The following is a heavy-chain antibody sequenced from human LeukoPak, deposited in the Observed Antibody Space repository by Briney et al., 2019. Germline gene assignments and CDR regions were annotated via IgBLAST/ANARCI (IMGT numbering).Heavy chain of an antibody. D-gene: IGHD3-22*01. CDR2: ISGSGDNT. CDR3: AKGSYYDSSGSFYFDY. V-gene: IGHV3-23*01. Sequence: GGSLRLSCAASGFTFSSYAMSWVRQAPGKGLEWVSGISGSGDNTYYADSVKGRFTISRDNSKNTLYVQVNSLGTEDTAAYYCAKGSYYDSSGSFYFDYWGQGTLVTVS. CDR1: GFTFSSYA. J-gene: IGHJ4*02.